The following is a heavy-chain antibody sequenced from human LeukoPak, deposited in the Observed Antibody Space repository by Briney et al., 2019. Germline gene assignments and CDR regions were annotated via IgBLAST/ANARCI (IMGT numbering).Heavy chain of an antibody. CDR2: INHSGST. CDR1: GGSFSGYY. J-gene: IGHJ4*02. Sequence: SETLSLTCAVYGGSFSGYYWSWIRQPPGKGLEWIGEINHSGSTNYNPSLKSRITISVDTSKNQFSLKLSSVTAADTAVYYCARDLSSTSHIDYWGQGTLVTVSS. V-gene: IGHV4-34*01. CDR3: ARDLSSTSHIDY. D-gene: IGHD2-2*01.